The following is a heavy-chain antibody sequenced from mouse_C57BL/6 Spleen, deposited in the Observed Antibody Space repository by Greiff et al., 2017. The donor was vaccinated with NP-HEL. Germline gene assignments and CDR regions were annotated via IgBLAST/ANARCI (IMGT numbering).Heavy chain of an antibody. CDR2: IDPNRGGT. V-gene: IGHV1-72*01. CDR3: AREYYYGSSWYYFDY. Sequence: QVQLQQSGAELVRPGSSVKLSCKASGYTFTSYWMHWVKQRPGRGLEWIGRIDPNRGGTKYNQKFKSKATLTVDKPSSTAYMQLSSLTSEDSAVYYCAREYYYGSSWYYFDYWGQGTTLTVSS. CDR1: GYTFTSYW. D-gene: IGHD1-1*01. J-gene: IGHJ2*01.